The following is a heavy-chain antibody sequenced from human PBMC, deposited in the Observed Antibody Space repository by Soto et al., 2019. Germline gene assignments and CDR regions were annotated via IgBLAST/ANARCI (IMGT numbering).Heavy chain of an antibody. D-gene: IGHD2-15*01. Sequence: SETLSLTCTVSGGSISSYYWSWIRQPPGKGLEWIGYIYYSGSTNYNPSLKSRVTISVDTSKNQFSLKLSSVTAADTAVYYCARIVAANPAYYYYGMDVWGQGTTVTVSS. J-gene: IGHJ6*02. V-gene: IGHV4-59*01. CDR2: IYYSGST. CDR3: ARIVAANPAYYYYGMDV. CDR1: GGSISSYY.